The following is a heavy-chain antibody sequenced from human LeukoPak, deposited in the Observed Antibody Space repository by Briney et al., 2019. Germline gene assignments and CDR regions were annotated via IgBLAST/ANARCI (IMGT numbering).Heavy chain of an antibody. CDR2: IYPSDSDT. D-gene: IGHD3-10*01. CDR1: GYKFTSYC. J-gene: IGHJ4*02. Sequence: GESLKISCKASGYKFTSYCIGWMRQMPGKGLEWMGVIYPSDSDTRYNVSFEGQVTISADKSINTAYLQWSSLRPSDTAVYYCAKGDGEFEYWGQGTLVTVSS. CDR3: AKGDGEFEY. V-gene: IGHV5-51*01.